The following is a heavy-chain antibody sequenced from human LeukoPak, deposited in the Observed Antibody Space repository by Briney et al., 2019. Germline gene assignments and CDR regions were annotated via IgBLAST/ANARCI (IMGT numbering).Heavy chain of an antibody. D-gene: IGHD4-17*01. V-gene: IGHV3-23*01. CDR1: GFTFSSYA. Sequence: PGGSLRLSCAASGFTFSSYAMSWVRQAPGEGLEWVSAISGSGGSTYYADSVKGRFTISRDNSKNTLYLQMNSLRAEDTAVYYCAKDGYGDYVFDYWGQGTLVTVSS. J-gene: IGHJ4*02. CDR3: AKDGYGDYVFDY. CDR2: ISGSGGST.